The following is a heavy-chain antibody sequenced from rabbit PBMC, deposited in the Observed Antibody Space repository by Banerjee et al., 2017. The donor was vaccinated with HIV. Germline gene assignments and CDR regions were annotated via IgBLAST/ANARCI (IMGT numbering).Heavy chain of an antibody. CDR2: IYTGISGIT. V-gene: IGHV1S45*01. CDR3: ASDYRNIDGTYAPKL. Sequence: QEQLEESGGGLVKPEGSLTLTCTASGFSLSNNYVMCWVRQAPGKGLEWIGCIYTGISGITDYASWVKGRFTISKTSSTTVTLQMTSLTAADTATYFCASDYRNIDGTYAPKLWGQGTLVTVS. D-gene: IGHD5-1*01. J-gene: IGHJ4*01. CDR1: GFSLSNNYV.